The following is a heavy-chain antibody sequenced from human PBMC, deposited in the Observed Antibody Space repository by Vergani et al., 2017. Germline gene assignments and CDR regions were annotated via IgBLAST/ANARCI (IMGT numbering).Heavy chain of an antibody. Sequence: QLQLQESGPGLVKPSATLSLTCSVSGASIRSSNYYWGWIRQPPGKGLEWIASIYYSGSTYYNPSLKSRVTISVDTSKNQFSLKLSSVTAADTAVYFCARHSTGGWWVKLGCFDPWGQGILVTVSS. V-gene: IGHV4-39*01. CDR3: ARHSTGGWWVKLGCFDP. CDR2: IYYSGST. J-gene: IGHJ5*02. D-gene: IGHD2-15*01. CDR1: GASIRSSNYY.